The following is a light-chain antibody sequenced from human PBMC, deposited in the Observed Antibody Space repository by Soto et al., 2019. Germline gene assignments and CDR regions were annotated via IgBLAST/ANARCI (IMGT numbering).Light chain of an antibody. CDR1: TSNIESHP. Sequence: TQPPSASETPGQRIIISSSGSTSNIESHPVNSFQQVPGAAPKLLIKTNNQRPSGVPDLFSGSKSGASASLAISGLQSEDEATYYCATWDDSRNGVFGSGTKVPGL. CDR2: TNN. CDR3: ATWDDSRNGV. J-gene: IGLJ1*01. V-gene: IGLV1-44*01.